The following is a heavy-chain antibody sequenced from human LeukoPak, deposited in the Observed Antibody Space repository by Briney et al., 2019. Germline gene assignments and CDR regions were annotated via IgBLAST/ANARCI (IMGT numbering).Heavy chain of an antibody. CDR2: IISSSGYI. D-gene: IGHD6-19*01. J-gene: IGHJ4*02. Sequence: GGSLRLSCAASGFTFSSYSMNWVRQAPGKGLEWVSSIISSSGYIHYADSVRGRFTISRDNAKNSLYLQMNSLRAEDTAVYYCARVEQWLPDYWGQGTLVTVSS. CDR3: ARVEQWLPDY. CDR1: GFTFSSYS. V-gene: IGHV3-21*01.